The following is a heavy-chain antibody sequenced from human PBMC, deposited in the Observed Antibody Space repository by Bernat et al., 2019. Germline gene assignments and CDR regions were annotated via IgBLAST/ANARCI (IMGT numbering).Heavy chain of an antibody. Sequence: EVQLVQSGAEVKKPGESLKISCKGSGYSFSTHWIAWVRQMPGKGLECMGIIYPGDSDTKYSPSFQGQVTTSADKSINTAYLQLSGLKASDTAMYYCARHACGGDCYSDYWGQGTLVTVSS. D-gene: IGHD2-21*02. CDR2: IYPGDSDT. V-gene: IGHV5-51*01. CDR1: GYSFSTHW. CDR3: ARHACGGDCYSDY. J-gene: IGHJ4*02.